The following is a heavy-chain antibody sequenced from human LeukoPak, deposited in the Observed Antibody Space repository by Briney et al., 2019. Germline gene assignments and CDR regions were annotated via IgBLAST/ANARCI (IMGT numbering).Heavy chain of an antibody. CDR3: ARENDFWSGYPYFDY. CDR2: IYYSGST. Sequence: SETLSLTCTVSGGSTSSYYWSWIRQPPGKGLEWIGYIYYSGSTNYNPSLKSRVTISVDTSKNQFSLKLSSVTAADTAVYYCARENDFWSGYPYFDYWGQGTLVTVSS. CDR1: GGSTSSYY. D-gene: IGHD3-3*01. J-gene: IGHJ4*02. V-gene: IGHV4-59*01.